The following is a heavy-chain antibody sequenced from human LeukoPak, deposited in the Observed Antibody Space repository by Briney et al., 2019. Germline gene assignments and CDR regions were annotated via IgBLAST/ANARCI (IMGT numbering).Heavy chain of an antibody. J-gene: IGHJ4*02. Sequence: SGGSLRLSCAASGFTFRKAWMSWVRQAPRKGLEWVGRIRSKTEGVTADFATPVKGKFPISRDDSISTLYLHMNSLTTEDTAVYYCTTPCLHWGQGTLVTVSS. CDR1: GFTFRKAW. V-gene: IGHV3-15*01. CDR2: IRSKTEGVTA. D-gene: IGHD5/OR15-5a*01. CDR3: TTPCLH.